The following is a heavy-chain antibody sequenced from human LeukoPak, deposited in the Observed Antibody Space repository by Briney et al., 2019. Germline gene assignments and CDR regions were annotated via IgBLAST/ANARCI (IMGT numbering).Heavy chain of an antibody. CDR3: AKNDPPVLLWFGGLLQYYFDY. Sequence: GGSLRLSCAASGFTFSSYAMSWVRQAPGKGLEWVSAISGSGGSTYYADSVKGRFTISRDNSKNTLYLQMNSLRAEDTAVYYCAKNDPPVLLWFGGLLQYYFDYWGQGTLVTVSS. CDR1: GFTFSSYA. D-gene: IGHD3-10*01. V-gene: IGHV3-23*01. J-gene: IGHJ4*02. CDR2: ISGSGGST.